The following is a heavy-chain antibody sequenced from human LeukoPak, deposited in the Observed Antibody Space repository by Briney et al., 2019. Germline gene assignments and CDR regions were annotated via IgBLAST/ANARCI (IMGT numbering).Heavy chain of an antibody. Sequence: TSETLSLTCAVSGYSISSGYYWGWIRQPPGKGLEWIGSIYHSGSTYYNPSLKSRLTISVDKSKNQFSLKLSSVTAADPAVYYCARHRACSSTSCYTGLFDYWGQGTLVTVSS. CDR3: ARHRACSSTSCYTGLFDY. CDR1: GYSISSGYY. V-gene: IGHV4-38-2*01. D-gene: IGHD2-2*02. J-gene: IGHJ4*02. CDR2: IYHSGST.